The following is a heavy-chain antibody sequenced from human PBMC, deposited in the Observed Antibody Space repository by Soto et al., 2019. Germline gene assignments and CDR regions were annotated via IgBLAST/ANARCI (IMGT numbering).Heavy chain of an antibody. CDR3: AHSRHSYGPGWYYGMDV. V-gene: IGHV2-5*02. J-gene: IGHJ6*02. Sequence: GSCPTLVNPTQTLTLTCPFSGFSLSTSGVGVGWIRQPPGKALEWLALIYWDDDKRYSPSLKSRLTITKDTSKNQVVLTMTNMDPVDTATYYCAHSRHSYGPGWYYGMDVWGQGTTVTVSS. CDR2: IYWDDDK. D-gene: IGHD5-18*01. CDR1: GFSLSTSGVG.